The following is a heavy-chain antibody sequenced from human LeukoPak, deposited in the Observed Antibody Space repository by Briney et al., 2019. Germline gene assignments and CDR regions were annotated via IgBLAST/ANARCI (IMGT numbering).Heavy chain of an antibody. CDR2: INPSGGST. V-gene: IGHV1-46*01. D-gene: IGHD6-19*01. CDR3: ARGEAVAGMYYGMDV. Sequence: ASVKVSCTASGYTFTSYYMHWVRQAPGQGLEWMGIINPSGGSTSYAQKFQGRVTVTRDTSTSTVYMELSSLRSEDTAVYYCARGEAVAGMYYGMDVWGKGTTVTVSS. J-gene: IGHJ6*04. CDR1: GYTFTSYY.